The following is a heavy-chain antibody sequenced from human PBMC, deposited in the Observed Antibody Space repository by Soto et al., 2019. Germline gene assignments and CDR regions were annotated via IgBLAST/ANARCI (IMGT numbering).Heavy chain of an antibody. Sequence: SQTLSLTCAISGDSVSSNTASWNWIRQSPSRCLEWLGRTYFRSKWYNDYAVSVKSRIIINPDTSNNQFSLQLNSVTPEDTAVYFCAKGDNLGPKTGYAFDPWGQG. V-gene: IGHV6-1*01. CDR1: GDSVSSNTAS. J-gene: IGHJ5*02. CDR3: AKGDNLGPKTGYAFDP. D-gene: IGHD5-12*01. CDR2: TYFRSKWYN.